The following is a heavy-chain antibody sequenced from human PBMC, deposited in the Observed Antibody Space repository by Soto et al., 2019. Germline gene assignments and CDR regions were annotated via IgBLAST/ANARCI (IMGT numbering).Heavy chain of an antibody. D-gene: IGHD4-17*01. V-gene: IGHV3-33*01. J-gene: IGHJ4*02. Sequence: QVQLVESGGGVVQPGRSLRLSCAASGFSFSSYGMHWVRQAPGKGLEWVAVILDDGSDKDYTDAVKGRFTISRDNSKNTLYLEMNRRRAEDTAVYYCARDDDYGDNGLDYWGQGTLVTVSS. CDR1: GFSFSSYG. CDR2: ILDDGSDK. CDR3: ARDDDYGDNGLDY.